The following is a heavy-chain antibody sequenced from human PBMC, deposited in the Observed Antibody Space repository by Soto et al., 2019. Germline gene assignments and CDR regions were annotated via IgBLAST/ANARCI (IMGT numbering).Heavy chain of an antibody. CDR3: ARDLGATHFDY. J-gene: IGHJ4*02. Sequence: SETLSLTCAVYGGSFSCYYWSWIRQPPGKGLEWIGEINHSGSTNYNPSLKSRVTISVDTSKNQFSLKLSSVTAADTAVYYCARDLGATHFDYWGQGTLVTVSS. CDR2: INHSGST. CDR1: GGSFSCYY. V-gene: IGHV4-34*01. D-gene: IGHD1-26*01.